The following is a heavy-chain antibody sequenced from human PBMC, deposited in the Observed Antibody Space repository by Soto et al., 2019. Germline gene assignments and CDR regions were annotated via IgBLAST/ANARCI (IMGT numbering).Heavy chain of an antibody. Sequence: ASVKVSCKVSGYTLTELSMHWVRQAPGKGLEWMGGFDPEDGETIYAQKFQGRVTMTEDTSTDTAYMELSSLRSEDTAVYYCASVSRGAAAETPDAFDIWGQGTMVTVSS. J-gene: IGHJ3*02. CDR1: GYTLTELS. CDR3: ASVSRGAAAETPDAFDI. CDR2: FDPEDGET. V-gene: IGHV1-24*01. D-gene: IGHD6-13*01.